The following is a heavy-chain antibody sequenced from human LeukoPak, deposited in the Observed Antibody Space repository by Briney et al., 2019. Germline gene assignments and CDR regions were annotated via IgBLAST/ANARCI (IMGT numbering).Heavy chain of an antibody. V-gene: IGHV4-4*07. Sequence: PSETPSPTRTVSGGPINNYYWSWIRPPPGEGQKVIWRIYTRGSTNYNPSLKSRVTMSVDTSKNQFSLKLSSVTAADTAVYYCARGRYCSADICSGGDAFDIWGQGTMVSVSS. D-gene: IGHD2-15*01. J-gene: IGHJ3*02. CDR2: IYTRGST. CDR1: GGPINNYY. CDR3: ARGRYCSADICSGGDAFDI.